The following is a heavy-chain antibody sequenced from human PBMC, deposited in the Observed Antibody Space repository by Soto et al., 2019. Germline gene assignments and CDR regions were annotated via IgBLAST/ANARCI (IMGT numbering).Heavy chain of an antibody. Sequence: QVHLVQSGAEVKKPGASVKVSCQASGYAFTTYGITWVRQAPGQGLEWMRWISAHNGNTNYAQKLPGRVTVTRDTSTSTAYMELRSLRSDDTAVYYCARGRNGDYWGQGALVTVSS. D-gene: IGHD1-1*01. CDR3: ARGRNGDY. CDR2: ISAHNGNT. J-gene: IGHJ4*02. CDR1: GYAFTTYG. V-gene: IGHV1-18*01.